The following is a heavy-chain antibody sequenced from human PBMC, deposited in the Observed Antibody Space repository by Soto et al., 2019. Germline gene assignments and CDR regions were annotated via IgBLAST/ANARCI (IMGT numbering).Heavy chain of an antibody. J-gene: IGHJ4*02. V-gene: IGHV3-30*18. D-gene: IGHD1-26*01. CDR3: AKARVRIVGANSFDY. CDR1: GFTFSNYG. Sequence: GSLRLSCVGSGFTFSNYGMHWVRQPPGKGLEWVALISDDGDKRYYADSVRGRLIISRDNSKDTLYLQTNSLGPDDTAVYFCAKARVRIVGANSFDYWGQGTPVTVSS. CDR2: ISDDGDKR.